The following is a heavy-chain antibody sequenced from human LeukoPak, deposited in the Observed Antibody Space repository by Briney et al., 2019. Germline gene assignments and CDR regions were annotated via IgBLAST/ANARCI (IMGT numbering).Heavy chain of an antibody. Sequence: GGSLRLSCAASGFTFSSYSMNWVRQAPGKGLEWVSFISSSSSYIYYADSVKGRFAISRDNAKNSLYLQMNSLRAEDTAVYYCARAQYSSSWYGPFDPWGQGTLVTVSS. V-gene: IGHV3-21*01. CDR2: ISSSSSYI. J-gene: IGHJ5*02. CDR1: GFTFSSYS. CDR3: ARAQYSSSWYGPFDP. D-gene: IGHD6-13*01.